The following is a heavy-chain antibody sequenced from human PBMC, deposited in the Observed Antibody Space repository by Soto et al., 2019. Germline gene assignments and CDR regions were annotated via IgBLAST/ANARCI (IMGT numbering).Heavy chain of an antibody. J-gene: IGHJ6*04. CDR2: IKQDGSEK. CDR3: ARVHDYVWGSYRFGMDV. CDR1: GFTFSGSW. V-gene: IGHV3-7*01. Sequence: PGGSLRLSCEASGFTFSGSWTTWVRQAPGKGLEWAANIKQDGSEKYYVDSVKGRFTISRDNAKNSLYLQMNSLRAEDTAVYYCARVHDYVWGSYRFGMDVWGKGTTVTVSS. D-gene: IGHD3-16*02.